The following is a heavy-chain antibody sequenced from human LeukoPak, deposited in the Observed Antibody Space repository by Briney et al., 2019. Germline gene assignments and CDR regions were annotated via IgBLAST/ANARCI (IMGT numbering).Heavy chain of an antibody. V-gene: IGHV3-66*01. CDR1: GFSVSDNY. CDR3: ARDIHSSGHLDP. J-gene: IGHJ5*02. Sequence: GGSLRPSCAASGFSVSDNYMSWVRQAPGKGLEWVSVIHSGGSTYYADSVKGRFTISRDNSKNTVYLQMNNLSVEDTAVYYCARDIHSSGHLDPWGQGTLVTVSS. CDR2: IHSGGST. D-gene: IGHD6-19*01.